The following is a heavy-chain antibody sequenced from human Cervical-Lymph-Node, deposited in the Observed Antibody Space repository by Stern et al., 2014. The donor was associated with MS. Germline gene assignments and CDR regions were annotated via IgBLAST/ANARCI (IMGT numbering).Heavy chain of an antibody. V-gene: IGHV4-30-2*01. CDR1: GGSISSGGSS. CDR2: IYHSGST. Sequence: QVQLQESGSGQAKPSQTLSLTCAVSGGSISSGGSSWNWIRQPPGKGLEWIGFIYHSGSTYYNPSLKGRVLISVDTPKTHIALNLRSVTAADTAVYYCARGGVIYTQDRNGFDVWGQGTMVTVSS. CDR3: ARGGVIYTQDRNGFDV. D-gene: IGHD2-21*01. J-gene: IGHJ3*01.